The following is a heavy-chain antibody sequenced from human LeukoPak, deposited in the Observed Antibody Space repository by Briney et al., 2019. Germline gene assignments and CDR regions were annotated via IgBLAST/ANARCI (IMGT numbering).Heavy chain of an antibody. D-gene: IGHD3-10*01. CDR3: ATYGSGSYSYFDY. V-gene: IGHV1-24*01. J-gene: IGHJ4*02. CDR1: AYTLTELS. Sequence: GASVKGSCKVSAYTLTELSMHWVRQAPGKGLEWMGGFDPEDGETIYAQKFQGRVTMTEDTSTDTAYMELSSLRSEDTAVYYCATYGSGSYSYFDYWGQGTLVTVSS. CDR2: FDPEDGET.